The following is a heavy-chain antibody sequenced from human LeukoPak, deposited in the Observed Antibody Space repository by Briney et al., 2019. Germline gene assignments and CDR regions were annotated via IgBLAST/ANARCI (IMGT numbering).Heavy chain of an antibody. V-gene: IGHV3-23*01. CDR3: AKDGDYYDFWSGYYTTRDYYYGMDV. Sequence: SGGSLRLSCAASGFTFSSYAMSWVRQAPGKGLEWVSTLSGSDGNTYYADSVKGRFTISRDNSKNTLFLQMNSLRAEDTVVYYCAKDGDYYDFWSGYYTTRDYYYGMDVWGQGTTVTVSS. CDR2: LSGSDGNT. J-gene: IGHJ6*02. D-gene: IGHD3-3*01. CDR1: GFTFSSYA.